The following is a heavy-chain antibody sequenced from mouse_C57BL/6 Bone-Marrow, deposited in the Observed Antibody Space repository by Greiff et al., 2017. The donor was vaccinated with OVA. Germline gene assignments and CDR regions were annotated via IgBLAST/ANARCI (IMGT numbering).Heavy chain of an antibody. CDR1: GINITDDY. V-gene: IGHV14-4*01. J-gene: IGHJ2*01. D-gene: IGHD2-13*01. Sequence: EVQLQESGAELVRPGASVKLSCTASGINITDDYMHWVKQRPEQGLEWIGWIDPENGDTEYASKFQGKATITVDTSSNTAYLQLSSLTSEDTAVYYCDGDYYWGQGTTLTVSS. CDR3: DGDYY. CDR2: IDPENGDT.